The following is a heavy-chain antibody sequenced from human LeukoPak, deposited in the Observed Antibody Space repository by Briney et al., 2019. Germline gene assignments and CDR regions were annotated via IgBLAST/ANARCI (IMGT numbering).Heavy chain of an antibody. CDR1: GFTFSSYG. V-gene: IGHV3-30*18. D-gene: IGHD2-2*01. CDR3: AKDLCSSTSCYIYYYYGMDV. CDR2: ISYDGSNK. Sequence: GGSLRLSCAASGFTFSSYGMHWVRQAPGKGLEWVAVISYDGSNKYYADSVKGRFTISRDNSKNTLYLQMNSLRAEYTAVYYCAKDLCSSTSCYIYYYYGMDVWGQGTTVTVSS. J-gene: IGHJ6*02.